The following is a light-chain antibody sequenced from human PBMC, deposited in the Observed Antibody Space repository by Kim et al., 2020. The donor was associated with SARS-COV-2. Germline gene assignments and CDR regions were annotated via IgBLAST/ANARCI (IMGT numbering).Light chain of an antibody. CDR2: AAS. V-gene: IGKV1-9*01. Sequence: ASVGDGVTITCRASQGISTNLAWYQQKPGKAPRLLIYAASTLESGVPSRFSGRGSGTEFTLAINSLQPEDFATYYCQQINSFPLTFGGGTRVDIK. CDR3: QQINSFPLT. CDR1: QGISTN. J-gene: IGKJ4*01.